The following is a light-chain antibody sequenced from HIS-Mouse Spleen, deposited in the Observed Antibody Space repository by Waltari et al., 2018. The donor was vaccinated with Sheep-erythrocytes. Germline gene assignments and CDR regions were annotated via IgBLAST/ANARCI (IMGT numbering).Light chain of an antibody. CDR3: SSYTSSSTSWV. CDR2: DVS. J-gene: IGLJ3*02. CDR1: SSDVGGYNY. Sequence: QSALTQPASVSGSPGQSIPISCTGTSSDVGGYNYVSWYHQHPGKAPKLMIYDVSNRPSGVSNRFSGSKSGNTASLTISGLQAEDEADYYCSSYTSSSTSWVFGGGTKLTVL. V-gene: IGLV2-14*03.